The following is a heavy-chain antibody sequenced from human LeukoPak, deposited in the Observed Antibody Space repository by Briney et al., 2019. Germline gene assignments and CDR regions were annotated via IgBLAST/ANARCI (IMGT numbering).Heavy chain of an antibody. D-gene: IGHD2-15*01. J-gene: IGHJ4*02. V-gene: IGHV1-18*04. Sequence: ASVKVSCKASGYTFTSYGISWVRQAPGQGLEWMGWISAYNGNTNYAQKLQGRVTMTTDTSTSTAYMELRRLRSDDTAVYYCARDSVCSGGSCYSHYFDYWGQGTLVTVSS. CDR2: ISAYNGNT. CDR1: GYTFTSYG. CDR3: ARDSVCSGGSCYSHYFDY.